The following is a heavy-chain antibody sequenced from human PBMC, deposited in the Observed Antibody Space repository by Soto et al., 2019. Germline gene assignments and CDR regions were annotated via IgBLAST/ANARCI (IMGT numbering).Heavy chain of an antibody. CDR2: IYHGGST. CDR3: AREVGGYSQFDD. J-gene: IGHJ4*02. CDR1: GGSISRGGYY. V-gene: IGHV4-30-2*01. Sequence: KASETLSLTCTVSGGSISRGGYYWNWIRQHPGKGLEFVASIYHGGSTFYNPSLRSRVTISLDRSKNQFSLKLTSVTAADTAVYYCAREVGGYSQFDDWGQGTLVTVSS. D-gene: IGHD5-12*01.